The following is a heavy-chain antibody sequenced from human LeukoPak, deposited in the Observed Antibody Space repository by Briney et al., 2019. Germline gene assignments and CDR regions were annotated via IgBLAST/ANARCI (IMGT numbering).Heavy chain of an antibody. CDR1: GFTFSSYA. CDR2: ISSNGGST. CDR3: VKGQYSGYDAGFDY. D-gene: IGHD5-12*01. Sequence: GGSLRLSCSASGFTFSSYAMHWVRQAPRKGLEYVSAISSNGGSTYYADSVKGSFTISRDNSKNTLYLQMSSLRAEDTAVYYCVKGQYSGYDAGFDYWGQGTLVTVSS. J-gene: IGHJ4*02. V-gene: IGHV3-64D*06.